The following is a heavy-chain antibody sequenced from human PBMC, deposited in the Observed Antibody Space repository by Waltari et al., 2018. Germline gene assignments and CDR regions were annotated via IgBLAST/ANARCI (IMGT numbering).Heavy chain of an antibody. Sequence: EVQLVESGGGLVQPGGSLRLSCAASGFTFSSYWMSWVRQAPGKGLEWVANIKQDGSEKDYVDSVKGRFTISRDNAKNSLYLQMNSLRAEDTAVYYCARGNKAAAGSNWFDPWGQGTLVTVSS. V-gene: IGHV3-7*01. CDR3: ARGNKAAAGSNWFDP. CDR2: IKQDGSEK. CDR1: GFTFSSYW. J-gene: IGHJ5*02. D-gene: IGHD6-13*01.